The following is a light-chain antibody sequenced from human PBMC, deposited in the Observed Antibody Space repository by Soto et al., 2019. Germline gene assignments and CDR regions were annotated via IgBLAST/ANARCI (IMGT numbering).Light chain of an antibody. J-gene: IGLJ3*02. CDR3: ETWDSNKWV. Sequence: QLVLTQSSSASASLGSSVKLTCTLSSGHSSYTIAWHQQLPGKAPRYLMNLEGSGSYNKGSGVPDRFSGSSSGADRYLTIPNLQFEDEADYYCETWDSNKWVFGGGTKVTVL. V-gene: IGLV4-60*02. CDR1: SGHSSYT. CDR2: LEGSGSY.